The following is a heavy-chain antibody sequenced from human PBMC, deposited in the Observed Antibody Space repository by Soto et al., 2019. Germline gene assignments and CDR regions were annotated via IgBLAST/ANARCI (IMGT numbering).Heavy chain of an antibody. D-gene: IGHD6-25*01. CDR1: GGSITSSSHF. CDR3: AGQTFTIAAASYGRSNWFDP. Sequence: SETLSLTCSASGGSITSSSHFWGWVRQPPGRGLEWVGTIYFTGNTYYTPSLKSRLTMSIDTSKNEFSLRLNSVTAADTAVYYCAGQTFTIAAASYGRSNWFDPWGPGTLVTVSS. J-gene: IGHJ5*02. CDR2: IYFTGNT. V-gene: IGHV4-39*01.